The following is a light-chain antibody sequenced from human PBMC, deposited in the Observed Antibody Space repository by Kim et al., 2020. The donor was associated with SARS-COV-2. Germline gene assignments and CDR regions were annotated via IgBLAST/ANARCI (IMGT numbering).Light chain of an antibody. CDR3: GTWDSSLSAVV. J-gene: IGLJ2*01. V-gene: IGLV1-51*01. CDR2: DNN. CDR1: NSNIGNEY. Sequence: RKVTVSCSRSNSNIGNEYVSCYQQFPATAPNFLIYDNNTRPSGIPDRFSGSKSGTSATLDITGLQTGGEADYYCGTWDSSLSAVVFGGGTQLTVL.